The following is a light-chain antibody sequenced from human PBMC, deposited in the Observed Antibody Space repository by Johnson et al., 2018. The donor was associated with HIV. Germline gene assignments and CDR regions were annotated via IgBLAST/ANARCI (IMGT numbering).Light chain of an antibody. Sequence: QSVLTQPPSVSAAPGQKVTISCSGSSSNIGNNYVSWYQHLPGTAPKLLIYDNNKRPSGIPDRFSGSKSGTSATLGITGLQTGDEADYYCGTWDSSLRVGVFGTGTTVTVL. CDR3: GTWDSSLRVGV. V-gene: IGLV1-51*01. J-gene: IGLJ1*01. CDR2: DNN. CDR1: SSNIGNNY.